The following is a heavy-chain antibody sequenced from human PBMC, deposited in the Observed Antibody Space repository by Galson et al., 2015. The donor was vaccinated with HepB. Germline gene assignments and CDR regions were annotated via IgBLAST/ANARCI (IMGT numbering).Heavy chain of an antibody. CDR1: GFTFDDYA. V-gene: IGHV3-43D*03. D-gene: IGHD3-10*01. CDR2: ISWDGGIT. CDR3: AKDISHLTRIYGSGSPDYGMDV. J-gene: IGHJ6*04. Sequence: SLRLSCAASGFTFDDYAMHWVRQAPGKGLEGVSLISWDGGITYYADSVKGRFTISRDNSKNSLYLQMNSLRAEDTALYYCAKDISHLTRIYGSGSPDYGMDVWGEGTTVTVSS.